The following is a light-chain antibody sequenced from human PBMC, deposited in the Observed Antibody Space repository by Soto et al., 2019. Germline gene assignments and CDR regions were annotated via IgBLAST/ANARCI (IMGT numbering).Light chain of an antibody. V-gene: IGKV3-20*01. CDR1: QSVSSTY. CDR2: ETS. CDR3: QHYGNSPGT. J-gene: IGKJ1*01. Sequence: EIVLTQSPGMLSLSPGERATLSCRASQSVSSTYFAWYQQKPGLAPSLLIYETSNRATGIPDRFTGTGSGTDSTLTITSLEPEDFAVYYCQHYGNSPGTFGQGTKLEI.